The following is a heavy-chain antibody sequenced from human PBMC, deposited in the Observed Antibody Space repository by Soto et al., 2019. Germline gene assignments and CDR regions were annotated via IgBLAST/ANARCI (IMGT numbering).Heavy chain of an antibody. V-gene: IGHV3-30-3*01. Sequence: RGSLRLSCAASGFTFVKFGMHWVRQVPGKGLEWVAVVSHDGSNKHYADSVKGRFTISRDNSKNTVYMQMNSLRVEDTAVYYCVRDWLTHYFDYWGQRALVTVS. CDR2: VSHDGSNK. CDR1: GFTFVKFG. D-gene: IGHD3-22*01. CDR3: VRDWLTHYFDY. J-gene: IGHJ4*02.